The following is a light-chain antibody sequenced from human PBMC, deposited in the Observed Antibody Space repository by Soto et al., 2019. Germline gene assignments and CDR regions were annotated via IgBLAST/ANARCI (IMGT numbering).Light chain of an antibody. CDR1: DSNIGNNS. CDR2: DNS. V-gene: IGLV1-51*01. J-gene: IGLJ2*01. Sequence: QSVLTQPPSVSAAPGQKVTISCSGSDSNIGNNSVSWYQQLPGTAHKFLIYDNSERPSGIPDRFSASKSGTSATLGITGLQTGDEADYYCGSWDSALSVVLFGGGTKLTVL. CDR3: GSWDSALSVVL.